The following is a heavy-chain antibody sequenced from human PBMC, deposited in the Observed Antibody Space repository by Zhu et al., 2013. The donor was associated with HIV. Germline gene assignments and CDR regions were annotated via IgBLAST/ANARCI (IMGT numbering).Heavy chain of an antibody. Sequence: QVQLVQSGAEVKKPGSSVKVSCKASGGTFSSYAISWVRQAPGQGLEWMGGIIPIFGTANYAQKFQGRVTITADKSTSTAYMELSSLRSEDTAVYYCARDHRPEYYYDSSGYYSSWYFDLWGRGTLVTVSS. J-gene: IGHJ2*01. V-gene: IGHV1-69*06. CDR3: ARDHRPEYYYDSSGYYSSWYFDL. CDR1: GGTFSSYA. CDR2: IIPIFGTA. D-gene: IGHD3-22*01.